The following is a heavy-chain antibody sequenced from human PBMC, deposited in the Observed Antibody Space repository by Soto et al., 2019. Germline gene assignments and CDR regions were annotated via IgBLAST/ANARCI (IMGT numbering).Heavy chain of an antibody. D-gene: IGHD2-15*01. Sequence: GGSLRLSCSVSGFTFSNYAMHWVRQAPGKGPEYVSGITSDGDSTWHADSVKDRFTISRDNSKNTLFLQMSSLRVEDTAIYFCVKGNQLLRYYFEFWGPGTLVTVSS. J-gene: IGHJ4*01. CDR1: GFTFSNYA. V-gene: IGHV3-64D*06. CDR2: ITSDGDST. CDR3: VKGNQLLRYYFEF.